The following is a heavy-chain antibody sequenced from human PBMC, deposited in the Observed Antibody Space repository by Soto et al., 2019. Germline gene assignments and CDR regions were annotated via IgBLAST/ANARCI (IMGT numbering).Heavy chain of an antibody. D-gene: IGHD3-10*01. Sequence: SETLSLACAVYGGSFSGYYWSWIRQPPGKGLEWIGEINHSGSTNYNPSLKSRVTISVDTSKNQFSLKLSSVTAADTAVYYCARGEHYGSGRYYMGYGMDVWGQGTTVT. V-gene: IGHV4-34*01. CDR3: ARGEHYGSGRYYMGYGMDV. J-gene: IGHJ6*02. CDR2: INHSGST. CDR1: GGSFSGYY.